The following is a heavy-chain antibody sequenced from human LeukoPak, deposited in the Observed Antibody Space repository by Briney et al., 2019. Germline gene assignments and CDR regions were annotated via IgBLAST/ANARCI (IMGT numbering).Heavy chain of an antibody. V-gene: IGHV4-30-4*01. CDR2: IYYSGST. D-gene: IGHD6-25*01. CDR3: AREHSGDGSQSGWFEP. J-gene: IGHJ5*02. CDR1: GGSISSGDYY. Sequence: PSETLSLTCTVSGGSISSGDYYWRWIRQPPGKGLEWIGYIYYSGSTYYNPSLKSRVTISVDTSKNQFSLKLSSVTAAGTAVYYCAREHSGDGSQSGWFEPWGQGTLVTVSS.